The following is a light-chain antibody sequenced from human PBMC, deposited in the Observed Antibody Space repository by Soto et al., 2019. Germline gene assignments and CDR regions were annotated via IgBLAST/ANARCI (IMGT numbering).Light chain of an antibody. CDR1: TSNIGTNT. J-gene: IGLJ2*01. CDR2: RNY. CDR3: ATWDDSLNGV. V-gene: IGLV1-44*01. Sequence: QSVLTQSPSAGGTPGQRVSISCSGSTSNIGTNTVSWYQHVPGTAPKLLIYRNYQRPSAVPGRFSGSKSGTSASLAISGLLSEDEADYYCATWDDSLNGVFGGGTKLTV.